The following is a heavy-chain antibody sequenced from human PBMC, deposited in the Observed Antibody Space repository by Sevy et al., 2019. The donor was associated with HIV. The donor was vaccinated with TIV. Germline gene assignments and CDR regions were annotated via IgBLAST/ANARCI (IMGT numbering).Heavy chain of an antibody. CDR2: ISGTGNTK. Sequence: GGSLRLSCAASGFTFSNYYMNWIRQAPGKGLEWVSYISGTGNTKYYTDSVKGRFTISRDNAKNSVFLQMDSLRVEDTAVSDCARDPTYYDFWSGYYTGWFNPWGQGTLVTVSS. CDR3: ARDPTYYDFWSGYYTGWFNP. V-gene: IGHV3-11*01. CDR1: GFTFSNYY. D-gene: IGHD3-3*01. J-gene: IGHJ5*02.